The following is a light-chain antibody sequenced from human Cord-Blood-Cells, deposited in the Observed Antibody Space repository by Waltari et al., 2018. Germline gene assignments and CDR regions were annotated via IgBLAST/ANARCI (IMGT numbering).Light chain of an antibody. CDR3: SSYTSSSTVV. Sequence: QSALTQPASVSGSPGQSITISCTGTSSDVGGYNYVSWYQQHPDKAPKLMIYDVSNRPAGVSNRFCGSKSGNTAFLTISGLKAEDEADYYRSSYTSSSTVVFGGGTKLTVL. CDR1: SSDVGGYNY. V-gene: IGLV2-14*01. CDR2: DVS. J-gene: IGLJ2*01.